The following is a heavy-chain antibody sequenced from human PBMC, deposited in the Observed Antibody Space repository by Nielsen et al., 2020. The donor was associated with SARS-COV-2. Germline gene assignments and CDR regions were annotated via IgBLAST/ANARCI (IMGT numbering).Heavy chain of an antibody. CDR2: ISWNSGSI. Sequence: SLKISCAASGFTFDDYAMHWVRQAPGKGLEWVSGISWNSGSIGYADSVKGRFTISRDNAKNSLYLQMNSLRAGDTALYYCATSTDTAMAYYYYYGMDVWGQGTTVTVSS. D-gene: IGHD5-18*01. CDR3: ATSTDTAMAYYYYYGMDV. CDR1: GFTFDDYA. V-gene: IGHV3-9*01. J-gene: IGHJ6*02.